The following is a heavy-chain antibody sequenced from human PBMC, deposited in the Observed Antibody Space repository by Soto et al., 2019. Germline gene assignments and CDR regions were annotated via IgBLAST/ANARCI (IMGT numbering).Heavy chain of an antibody. CDR2: IYPGDSDT. V-gene: IGHV5-51*01. Sequence: GESLKISRKGSGYSFTTYWIGWVRQMPGKGLEWVGIIYPGDSDTRYSPSFQGQVTISADKSISTAYLQWSSLKASDTAMYYCAREYSSSSHSHGMDVWGQGTTVTVSS. D-gene: IGHD6-6*01. J-gene: IGHJ6*02. CDR1: GYSFTTYW. CDR3: AREYSSSSHSHGMDV.